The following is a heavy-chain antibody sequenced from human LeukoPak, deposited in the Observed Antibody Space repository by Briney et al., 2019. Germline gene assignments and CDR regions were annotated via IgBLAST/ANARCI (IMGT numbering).Heavy chain of an antibody. CDR2: IIPIFGTA. Sequence: GASVKVSCKASGGTFSSYAISWVRQAPGQGLEWMGGIIPIFGTANYAQKFQGRVTITADESTSTAYMELSSLRSEDTAVYYCATRLNYYGSFDPWGQGTLVTVSS. J-gene: IGHJ5*02. D-gene: IGHD3-10*01. CDR1: GGTFSSYA. CDR3: ATRLNYYGSFDP. V-gene: IGHV1-69*13.